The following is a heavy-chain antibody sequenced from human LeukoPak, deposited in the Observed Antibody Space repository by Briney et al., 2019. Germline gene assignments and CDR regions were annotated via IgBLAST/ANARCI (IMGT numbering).Heavy chain of an antibody. CDR1: GFTFSSYA. Sequence: GGSLRLSCAASGFTFSSYAMSWVRQAPGKGLEWVSAISGSGGSTYYADSVKGRFTIYRDNSKNTLYLQMNSLRAEDTAVYYCAKFRIGGSMSKGRYYFDYWGQGTLVTVSS. CDR3: AKFRIGGSMSKGRYYFDY. D-gene: IGHD3-10*01. CDR2: ISGSGGST. V-gene: IGHV3-23*01. J-gene: IGHJ4*02.